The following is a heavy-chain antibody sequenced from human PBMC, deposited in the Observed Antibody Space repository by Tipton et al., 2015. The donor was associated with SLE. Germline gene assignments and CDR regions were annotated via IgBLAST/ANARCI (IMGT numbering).Heavy chain of an antibody. J-gene: IGHJ4*02. V-gene: IGHV3-74*03. D-gene: IGHD1-14*01. CDR1: GFIFNNYW. Sequence: SLRLSCAASGFIFNNYWMHWVRQSPGKGLMWVARANGDASGTTYADSVKGRFTIFRDNSRNTLLLQMNSLRAEDTALYYCARTMTGGYFDYWGRGALVTVSS. CDR3: ARTMTGGYFDY. CDR2: ANGDASGT.